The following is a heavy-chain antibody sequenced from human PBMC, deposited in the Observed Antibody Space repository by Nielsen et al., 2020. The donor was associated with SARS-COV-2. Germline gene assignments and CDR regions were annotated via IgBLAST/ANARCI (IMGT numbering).Heavy chain of an antibody. J-gene: IGHJ4*02. V-gene: IGHV3-73*01. Sequence: GESLKIPCAASGFTFSGSAMHWVRQASGKGLEWVGRIRSYANDYATAYAASVKGRFTISRDDSKNTAYLQMNSLKTEDTAVYYCSSPTVAFWGQGTLVTVSS. CDR1: GFTFSGSA. CDR3: SSPTVAF. D-gene: IGHD4-23*01. CDR2: IRSYANDYAT.